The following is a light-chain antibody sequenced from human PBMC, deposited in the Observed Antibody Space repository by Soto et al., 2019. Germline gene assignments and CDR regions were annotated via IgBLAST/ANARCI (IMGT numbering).Light chain of an antibody. J-gene: IGKJ1*01. CDR2: RVS. CDR1: QSISNW. CDR3: QQYQTYSWT. Sequence: DIQMTQSPSTLSASVGDSVTITCRASQSISNWLAWYQQKPGKAPKSLIYRVSNLESGVPSRFSGSGSGTEFTLTISGLQPDDFATYYCQQYQTYSWTFGQGTKVDIK. V-gene: IGKV1-5*03.